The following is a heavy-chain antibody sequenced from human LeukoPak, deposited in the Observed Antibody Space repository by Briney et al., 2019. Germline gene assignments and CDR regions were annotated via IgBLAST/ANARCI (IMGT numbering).Heavy chain of an antibody. Sequence: ASVKVSCKASGYTFTNYDINWVRQATGQGLEWMGWMNPNSGNTGYAQKFQGRLTITRNTSISTAYMELSSLRSEDTAVYYCARARYDSSGYYTFDYWGQGTLVTVSS. J-gene: IGHJ4*02. CDR2: MNPNSGNT. V-gene: IGHV1-8*03. D-gene: IGHD3-22*01. CDR1: GYTFTNYD. CDR3: ARARYDSSGYYTFDY.